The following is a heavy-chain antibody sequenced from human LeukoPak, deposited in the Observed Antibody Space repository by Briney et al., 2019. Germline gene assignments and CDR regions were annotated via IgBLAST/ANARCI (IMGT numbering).Heavy chain of an antibody. J-gene: IGHJ4*02. V-gene: IGHV3-21*01. CDR3: ARSIAVARYSFDY. CDR1: GFTFSGYS. D-gene: IGHD6-19*01. Sequence: GGSLRLSCAASGFTFSGYSMNWVRQAPGKGLEWVSSISSSSSNIYYADSVKGRFTISRDNAKNALYLQMNSLRAEDTAVYYCARSIAVARYSFDYWGQGTLVTVSS. CDR2: ISSSSSNI.